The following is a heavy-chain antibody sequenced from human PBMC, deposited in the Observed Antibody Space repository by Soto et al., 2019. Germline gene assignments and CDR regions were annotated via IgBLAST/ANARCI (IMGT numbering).Heavy chain of an antibody. D-gene: IGHD6-19*01. CDR1: GFTFSSYA. V-gene: IGHV3-23*01. CDR2: ISGGGGST. J-gene: IGHJ4*02. CDR3: ANGWYDY. Sequence: GGSLSFSCEASGFTFSSYAMSWVRQAPGKGLEWASGISGGGGSTNYADSVKGRFTTSRDNSKNTLYLQMNSLRAEDTAVYYCANGWYDYWGQGTLVTVSS.